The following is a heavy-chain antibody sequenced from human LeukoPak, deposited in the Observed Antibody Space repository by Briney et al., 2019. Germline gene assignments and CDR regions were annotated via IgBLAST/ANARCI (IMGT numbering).Heavy chain of an antibody. V-gene: IGHV4-59*01. J-gene: IGHJ5*02. D-gene: IGHD5-18*01. CDR1: GVSISSYS. CDR2: IYYSGST. Sequence: PSGTLSLTCTVSGVSISSYSWSWIRQPPGKGLEWIGYIYYSGSTNYNPSLKSRVTISVDTSKNQFSLKLSSVTAADTAVYYCARGGYNYGGHNWFDPWGQGTLVTVSS. CDR3: ARGGYNYGGHNWFDP.